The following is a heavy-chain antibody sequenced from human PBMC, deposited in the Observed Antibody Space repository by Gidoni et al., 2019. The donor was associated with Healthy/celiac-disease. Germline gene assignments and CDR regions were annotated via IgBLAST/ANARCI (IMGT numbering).Heavy chain of an antibody. CDR2: INAGNGNT. CDR1: GYPFTSYA. CDR3: ARSRIQLWDYYYYGMDV. V-gene: IGHV1-3*01. Sequence: QVQLVQSGAEVKKPGASVKVSCKASGYPFTSYAMHWVRQAPGQRLEWMGWINAGNGNTKYSQKFQGRVTITRDTSASTAYMELSSLRSEDTAVYYCARSRIQLWDYYYYGMDVWGQGTTVTVSS. J-gene: IGHJ6*02. D-gene: IGHD5-18*01.